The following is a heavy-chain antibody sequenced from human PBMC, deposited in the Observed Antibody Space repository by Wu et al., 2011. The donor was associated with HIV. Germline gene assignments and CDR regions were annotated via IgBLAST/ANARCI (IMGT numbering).Heavy chain of an antibody. CDR1: GYPLTSFF. CDR2: INPTGGDT. V-gene: IGHV1-46*01. CDR3: ARGGSFVNWINP. Sequence: QVQLVQSGTEVKKPGASVTISCKASGYPLTSFFLHWVRQAPGQGLEWIGVINPTGGDTAYAQKFRGRLNLTRDTSSNRAYLELTSLTSDDTAVYYCARGGSFVNWINPWGPGTLVTVSS. J-gene: IGHJ5*02. D-gene: IGHD2/OR15-2a*01.